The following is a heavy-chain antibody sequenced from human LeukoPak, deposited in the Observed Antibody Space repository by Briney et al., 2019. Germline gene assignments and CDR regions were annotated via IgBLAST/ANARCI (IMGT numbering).Heavy chain of an antibody. D-gene: IGHD6-19*01. CDR1: GYTFTSYG. Sequence: WASVTVSCKASGYTFTSYGISWVRQAPGQGREWMGWISAYNGNTNYGQKLQGRATMTTDTSTSTAYMELRSLRSDDTAVYYCARDPSMPGSGWYPNAYFDYWGQGTLVTVSS. J-gene: IGHJ4*02. V-gene: IGHV1-18*01. CDR2: ISAYNGNT. CDR3: ARDPSMPGSGWYPNAYFDY.